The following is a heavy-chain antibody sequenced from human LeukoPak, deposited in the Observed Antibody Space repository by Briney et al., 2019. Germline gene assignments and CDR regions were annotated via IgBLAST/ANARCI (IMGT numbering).Heavy chain of an antibody. J-gene: IGHJ4*02. D-gene: IGHD3-10*01. Sequence: GGSLRLSCGASGLTVSSYGISWVRQAPGKGLEWVSTIIGSAVNTYYADSVKGRFTISRDDSKNTVYLQMNSLRAEDTAVYSCAKYTSGTSYRGLDQWGQGTLVTVSS. V-gene: IGHV3-23*01. CDR1: GLTVSSYG. CDR3: AKYTSGTSYRGLDQ. CDR2: IIGSAVNT.